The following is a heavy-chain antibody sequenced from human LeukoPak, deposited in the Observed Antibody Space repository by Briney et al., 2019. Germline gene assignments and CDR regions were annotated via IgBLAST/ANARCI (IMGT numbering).Heavy chain of an antibody. CDR1: GYTFTAHY. CDR3: SREDF. V-gene: IGHV1-2*02. CDR2: IHPNSGDT. Sequence: ASVKVSCKASGYTFTAHYLHWVRQAPGQGLEWMEWIHPNSGDTNYAQRFLGRVTMTRDTSISAVYMELSSLTSDDTAVYYCSREDFWGQGTLVTVSS. J-gene: IGHJ4*02.